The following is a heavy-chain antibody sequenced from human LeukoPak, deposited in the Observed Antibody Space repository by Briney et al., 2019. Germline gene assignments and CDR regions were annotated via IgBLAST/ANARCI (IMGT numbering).Heavy chain of an antibody. V-gene: IGHV3-23*01. CDR2: ISGSGGST. Sequence: GGSLRLSCAASGFTFSSYGMSWVRQAPGKGLEWVSAISGSGGSTYYADSVKGRFTISRDNSKNTLYLQMNSLRAEDTAVYYCAKLIAVAGNGDYWGRGTLVTVSS. CDR3: AKLIAVAGNGDY. J-gene: IGHJ4*02. D-gene: IGHD6-19*01. CDR1: GFTFSSYG.